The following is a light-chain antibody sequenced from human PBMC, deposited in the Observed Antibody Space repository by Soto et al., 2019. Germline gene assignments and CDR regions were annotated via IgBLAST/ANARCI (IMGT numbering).Light chain of an antibody. CDR1: CSNIGNNF. Sequence: QSVLTQPPSVSAAPGQKVTISCSGSCSNIGNNFVSWYQQLPGTAPKLLIFDNYNRPSGIPDRFSGSKSGTSATLGITGVQTGDEADYYCAAWDNSLSTSVVFGGGTKLTVL. J-gene: IGLJ2*01. CDR2: DNY. V-gene: IGLV1-51*01. CDR3: AAWDNSLSTSVV.